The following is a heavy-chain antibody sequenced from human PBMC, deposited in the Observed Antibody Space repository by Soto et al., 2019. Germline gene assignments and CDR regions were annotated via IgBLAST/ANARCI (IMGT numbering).Heavy chain of an antibody. V-gene: IGHV3-30*18. J-gene: IGHJ6*02. D-gene: IGHD6-19*01. Sequence: GGSLRLSCAASGFTFSNYGMHWVRQAPGKGLEWVAVISYDGSNKYYANSVKGRFTISRDNSKNTVYLQMNSLRAEDTAVYYYAKQSDSSGCTGCIYYYYDMYVWGHETTVTVSS. CDR2: ISYDGSNK. CDR1: GFTFSNYG. CDR3: AKQSDSSGCTGCIYYYYDMYV.